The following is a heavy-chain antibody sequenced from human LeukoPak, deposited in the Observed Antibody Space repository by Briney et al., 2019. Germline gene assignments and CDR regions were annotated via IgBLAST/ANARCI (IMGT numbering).Heavy chain of an antibody. V-gene: IGHV1-69*13. J-gene: IGHJ4*02. D-gene: IGHD2-21*01. CDR1: GGTFSSYA. CDR2: IIPIFGTA. Sequence: VASVTVSCKASGGTFSSYAISWVRQAPGRGLEWMGGIIPIFGTANYAQKVQGRVTITADESTSTAYMELSSLRAEDTAVYYCARVLAYCGGDCYGYWGQGTLVTVSS. CDR3: ARVLAYCGGDCYGY.